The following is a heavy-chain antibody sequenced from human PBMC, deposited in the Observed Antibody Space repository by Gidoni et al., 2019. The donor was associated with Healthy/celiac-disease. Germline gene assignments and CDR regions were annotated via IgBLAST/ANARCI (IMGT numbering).Heavy chain of an antibody. CDR1: GGSISSGGYY. V-gene: IGHV4-31*03. Sequence: QVQLQESGPGLVKPSQTLSPTCTVPGGSISSGGYYWSWIRQHPGKGLEWIGYIYYSGSTYYNPSLKSRVTISVDTSKNQFSLKLSSVTAADTAVYYCAGEGSFGDYGDFFDYWGQGTLVTVSS. CDR3: AGEGSFGDYGDFFDY. J-gene: IGHJ4*02. CDR2: IYYSGST. D-gene: IGHD4-17*01.